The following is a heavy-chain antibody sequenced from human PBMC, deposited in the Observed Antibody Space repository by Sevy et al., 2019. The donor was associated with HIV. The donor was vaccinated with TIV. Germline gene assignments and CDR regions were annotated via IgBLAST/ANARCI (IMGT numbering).Heavy chain of an antibody. CDR1: GGSISSKNYY. J-gene: IGHJ4*02. CDR2: VYYSGST. Sequence: SETLSLTCTVSGGSISSKNYYWCWLRQPPGKGLEWIGSVYYSGSTYYNPSLKSRVTISVGTSKNQFSLTLSSVTAADTAVYYCARSPPWGNTWLYYSDNWGQGTLVTVSS. D-gene: IGHD6-13*01. V-gene: IGHV4-39*01. CDR3: ARSPPWGNTWLYYSDN.